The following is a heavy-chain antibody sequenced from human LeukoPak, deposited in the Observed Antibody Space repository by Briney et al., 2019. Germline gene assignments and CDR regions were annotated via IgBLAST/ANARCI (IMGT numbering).Heavy chain of an antibody. D-gene: IGHD2-2*01. Sequence: ASVKVSCKASGYTFTSYYMHWVRQAPGQGLEWMGIINPSGGSTSYAQKFQGRVTMTRDMSTSTDYMELSSLRSEDTAVYYCARDVGEYCSSTSCYASDYWGQGTLVTVSS. CDR2: INPSGGST. V-gene: IGHV1-46*01. CDR3: ARDVGEYCSSTSCYASDY. CDR1: GYTFTSYY. J-gene: IGHJ4*02.